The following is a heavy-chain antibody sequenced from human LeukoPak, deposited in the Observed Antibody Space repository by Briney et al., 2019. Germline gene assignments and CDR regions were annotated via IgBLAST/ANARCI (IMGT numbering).Heavy chain of an antibody. D-gene: IGHD3-10*02. CDR3: ARSRPMLHYYGMDV. CDR1: GFTFSDYY. CDR2: ISSSGSTI. V-gene: IGHV3-11*01. Sequence: GGSLRLSCAASGFTFSDYYMSWIRQAPGKGLEWVSYISSSGSTIYYADSVKGRFTISRDNAKNSLYLQMNSLRAEDTAVYYCARSRPMLHYYGMDVWGQGTTVTVSS. J-gene: IGHJ6*02.